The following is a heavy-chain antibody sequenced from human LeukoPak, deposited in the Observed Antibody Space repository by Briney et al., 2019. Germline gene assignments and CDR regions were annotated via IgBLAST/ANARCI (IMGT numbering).Heavy chain of an antibody. D-gene: IGHD3-10*01. V-gene: IGHV3-7*03. CDR1: GFTFSNYW. J-gene: IGHJ5*02. Sequence: PGGSLRLSCAASGFTFSNYWMNWVRQAPGKGLEWVANIKQDGSEKYYVDSVKSRFTISRDNAKNSLYLQMNSLRAEDTAVYYCARDLPITMVRGVKQGWFDPWGQGTLVTVSS. CDR3: ARDLPITMVRGVKQGWFDP. CDR2: IKQDGSEK.